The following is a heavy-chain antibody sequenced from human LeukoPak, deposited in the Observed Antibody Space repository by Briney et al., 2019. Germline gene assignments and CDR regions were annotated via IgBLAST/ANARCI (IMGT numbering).Heavy chain of an antibody. CDR1: GYTFTSYY. CDR2: ITPFNGNT. CDR3: ASISGPLVAFDI. J-gene: IGHJ3*02. V-gene: IGHV1-45*02. Sequence: ASVKVSCKASGYTFTSYYMHWVRQAPGQALEWMGWITPFNGNTNYAQKFQDRVTITRDRSMSTAYMELSSLRSEDTAMYYCASISGPLVAFDIWGQGTMVTVSS. D-gene: IGHD1-26*01.